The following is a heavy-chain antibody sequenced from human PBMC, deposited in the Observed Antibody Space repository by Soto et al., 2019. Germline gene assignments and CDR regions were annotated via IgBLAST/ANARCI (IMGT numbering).Heavy chain of an antibody. CDR2: ISYDGSNN. CDR1: GFTFSSYG. J-gene: IGHJ4*02. D-gene: IGHD6-19*01. Sequence: QVQLVESGGGVVQPGRSLRLSCAASGFTFSSYGMRWVRQAPGKGLEWVAVISYDGSNNYYADSVKGRFTISRDNSKNTLCLQMNNLRAEDTAVYYCAQDLHGSGWYNFDYWGQGSRVTVS. V-gene: IGHV3-30*18. CDR3: AQDLHGSGWYNFDY.